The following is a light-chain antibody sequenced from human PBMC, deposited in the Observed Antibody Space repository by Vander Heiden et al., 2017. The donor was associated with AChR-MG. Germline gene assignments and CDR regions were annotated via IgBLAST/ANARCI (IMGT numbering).Light chain of an antibody. V-gene: IGKV1-8*01. J-gene: IGKJ4*01. CDR3: QQDDSSPPT. CDR1: QGISSY. CDR2: AAS. Sequence: AIRITQSPSSLSASTGDRVTITCRASQGISSYLAWYQQKPGKAPKLLIYAASTLQSGVPSRFSGSGSGTDFTLTISCLQSEDFATYYCQQDDSSPPTFGAGTKVEIK.